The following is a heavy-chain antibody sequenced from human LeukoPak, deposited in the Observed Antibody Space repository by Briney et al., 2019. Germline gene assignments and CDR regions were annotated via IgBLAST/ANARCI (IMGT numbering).Heavy chain of an antibody. CDR1: GFTFSSYA. CDR3: AREEVVAATFDY. Sequence: QPGRSRRLSCAASGFTFSSYAMHWVRQAPGKGLEWVAVISYDGSNKYYADSVKGRFTISRDNSKNTLYLQMNSLRAEDTAVYYCAREEVVAATFDYWGQGTLVTVSS. CDR2: ISYDGSNK. J-gene: IGHJ4*02. D-gene: IGHD2-15*01. V-gene: IGHV3-30*04.